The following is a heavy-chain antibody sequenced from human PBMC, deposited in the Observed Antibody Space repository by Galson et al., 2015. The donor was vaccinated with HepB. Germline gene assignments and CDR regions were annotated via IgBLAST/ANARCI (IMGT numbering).Heavy chain of an antibody. CDR1: GGTFSSYA. Sequence: SVKVSCKASGGTFSSYAISWVRQAPGQGLEWMGRIIPILGIANYAQKFQGRVTITADKSTSTAYMELSSLRSEDTAVYYCAREAGSYMPDGEGWFDPWGQGTLVTVSS. CDR2: IIPILGIA. J-gene: IGHJ5*02. V-gene: IGHV1-69*04. CDR3: AREAGSYMPDGEGWFDP. D-gene: IGHD1-26*01.